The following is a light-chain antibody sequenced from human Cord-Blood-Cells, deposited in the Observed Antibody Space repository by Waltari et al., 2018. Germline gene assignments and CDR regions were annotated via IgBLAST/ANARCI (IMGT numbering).Light chain of an antibody. CDR3: SAWDSSLSAWV. CDR2: RNN. V-gene: IGLV10-54*01. J-gene: IGLJ3*02. CDR1: SNNVGNQG. Sequence: LTQPPSVSKGLRQTATLTCTGNSNNVGNQGAAWLQQHQGHPPKLLSYRNNNRPSGISERLSASRSGNTASLTITGLQPEDEADYYCSAWDSSLSAWVFGGGTKLTVL.